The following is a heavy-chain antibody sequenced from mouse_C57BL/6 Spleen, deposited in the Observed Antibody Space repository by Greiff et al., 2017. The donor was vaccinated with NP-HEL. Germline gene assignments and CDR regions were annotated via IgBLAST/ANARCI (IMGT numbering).Heavy chain of an antibody. CDR1: GFTFTDYY. V-gene: IGHV7-3*01. CDR3: ARYNLRHFDY. J-gene: IGHJ2*01. CDR2: IRNKANGYTT. Sequence: EVHLVESGGGLVQPGGSLSLSCAASGFTFTDYYMSWVRQPPGKALEWLGFIRNKANGYTTEYSASVKGRFTISRDNSQSILYLQMNALRAEDSATYYCARYNLRHFDYWGQGTTLTVSS.